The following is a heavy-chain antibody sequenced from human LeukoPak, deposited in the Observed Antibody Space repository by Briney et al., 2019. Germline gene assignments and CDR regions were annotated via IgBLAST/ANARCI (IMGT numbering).Heavy chain of an antibody. D-gene: IGHD2-15*01. J-gene: IGHJ4*02. V-gene: IGHV4-31*01. CDR1: GGSISSGGYY. CDR3: ARGTESQSAFDY. Sequence: PSETLSLTCTVSGGSISSGGYYWNWIRQHPGKGLEWIGYIYYRGSTYYNPSLKSTISVDPSTNQFSLKLSSVTAADTAVYYCARGTESQSAFDYWGQGTLVTVSS. CDR2: IYYRGST.